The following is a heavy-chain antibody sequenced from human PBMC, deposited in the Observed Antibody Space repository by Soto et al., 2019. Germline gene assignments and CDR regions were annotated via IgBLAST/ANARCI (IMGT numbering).Heavy chain of an antibody. D-gene: IGHD6-6*01. Sequence: GGSLRLSCAASGFTFSSYGMHWVRQAPGKGLERVAVISYDGSNKYYADSVKGRFTISRDNSKNTLYLQMNSLRAEDTAVYYCAKDRGYSTSENYYYYGMDVWGQGTTVTVS. CDR3: AKDRGYSTSENYYYYGMDV. CDR2: ISYDGSNK. CDR1: GFTFSSYG. V-gene: IGHV3-30*18. J-gene: IGHJ6*02.